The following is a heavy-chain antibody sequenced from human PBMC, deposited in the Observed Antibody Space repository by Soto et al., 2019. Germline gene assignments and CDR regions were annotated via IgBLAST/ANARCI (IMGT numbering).Heavy chain of an antibody. CDR3: ARVSGSGSYYLYYFDY. J-gene: IGHJ4*02. D-gene: IGHD3-10*01. V-gene: IGHV4-31*03. CDR1: GDSINSGDYY. Sequence: SETLSLTCTVSGDSINSGDYYWSWIRQHPGKGLEWIGDIYYSGSTYYNPSLKSRVTISVDTSKNQFSLKLSSVTAADTAVYYCARVSGSGSYYLYYFDYWGQGTLVTVSS. CDR2: IYYSGST.